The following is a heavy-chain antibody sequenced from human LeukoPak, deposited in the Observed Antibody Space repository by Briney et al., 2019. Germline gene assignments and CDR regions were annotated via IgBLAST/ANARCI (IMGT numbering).Heavy chain of an antibody. CDR2: IIPILGIA. D-gene: IGHD6-13*01. CDR3: ATAGTGLQDWFDP. V-gene: IGHV1-69*02. J-gene: IGHJ5*02. CDR1: GGTFNSYT. Sequence: ASVKVSCKASGGTFNSYTISWVRQAPGQGLERMGRIIPILGIANYAQKFQGRVTITADKSTSTAYMELSSLRSEDTAVYYCATAGTGLQDWFDPWGQGTLVTVSS.